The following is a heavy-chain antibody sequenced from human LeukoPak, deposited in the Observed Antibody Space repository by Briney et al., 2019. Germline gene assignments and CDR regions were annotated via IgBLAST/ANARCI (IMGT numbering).Heavy chain of an antibody. CDR3: TTHGFPHNTGTSDS. Sequence: GGTLRPSCAASGLTFRIAWISWVRQAPGKGLEWVGRIKSKADGETTDYATSVQGRITIYRNDSKNTMYLQMNSLKTEDTAVYDCTTHGFPHNTGTSDSWGQGTLVTVSS. D-gene: IGHD3-10*01. V-gene: IGHV3-15*01. CDR2: IKSKADGETT. J-gene: IGHJ5*01. CDR1: GLTFRIAW.